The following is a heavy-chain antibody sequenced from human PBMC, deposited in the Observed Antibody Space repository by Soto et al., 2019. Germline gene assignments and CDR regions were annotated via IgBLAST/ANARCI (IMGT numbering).Heavy chain of an antibody. CDR3: IRGGSPYYYDY. V-gene: IGHV3-73*01. CDR2: ILSKAGNYAT. J-gene: IGHJ4*02. Sequence: EVQLVESGGGLIQPGGSLKLSCAASGFILSGSAVHWVRQASGKGLEWVDRILSKAGNYATAYPASMKGRFTISRDDSENTAFLQMNSLKTEDTAVYYCIRGGSPYYYDYWGQGTLVAVSS. CDR1: GFILSGSA.